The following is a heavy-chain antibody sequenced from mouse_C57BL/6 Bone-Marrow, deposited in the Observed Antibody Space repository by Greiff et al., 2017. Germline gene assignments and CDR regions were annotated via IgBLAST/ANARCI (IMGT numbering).Heavy chain of an antibody. D-gene: IGHD2-3*01. Sequence: QVQLQQPGAELVKPGASVKMSCKASGYTFTSYWITWVKQRPGQGLEWIGDIYPGSGSTNYNEKFKSKATLTVATSSITAYMQLVSLTAEDSAVYYCAREEIGDGYPAWFAYWGQGTLVTVSA. J-gene: IGHJ3*01. CDR2: IYPGSGST. V-gene: IGHV1-55*01. CDR3: AREEIGDGYPAWFAY. CDR1: GYTFTSYW.